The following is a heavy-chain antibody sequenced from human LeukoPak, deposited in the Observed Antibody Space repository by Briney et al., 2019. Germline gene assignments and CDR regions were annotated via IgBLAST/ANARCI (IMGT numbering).Heavy chain of an antibody. Sequence: SVTLSLTCTVSGGSISSSSYFWGWIRQPPGKGLEWVGSIYYSGNTYYNPSFKSRVTLSVDTSKNQFFLKFNSVNAADTAVYYCPSMGVSYYYETSTYYLVAFDVWGQGTVVTVPS. J-gene: IGHJ3*01. CDR3: PSMGVSYYYETSTYYLVAFDV. D-gene: IGHD3-22*01. CDR1: GGSISSSSYF. CDR2: IYYSGNT. V-gene: IGHV4-39*07.